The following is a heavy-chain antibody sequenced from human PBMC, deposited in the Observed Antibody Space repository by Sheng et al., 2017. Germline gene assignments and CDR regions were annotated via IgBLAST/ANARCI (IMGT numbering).Heavy chain of an antibody. D-gene: IGHD3-22*01. CDR2: IKTEIDGGTT. V-gene: IGHV3-15*01. Sequence: QLVESGGGLVKPGGSLRLSCAASGFTFNNAWMSWVRQAPGKGLEWVGRIKTEIDGGTTDYAAPVKGRFTISRDDSENTLYLQMNSLKTEDTAVYYCNFYYDSSGYYSGMDVWGQGTTVTVSS. CDR3: NFYYDSSGYYSGMDV. J-gene: IGHJ6*02. CDR1: GFTFNNAW.